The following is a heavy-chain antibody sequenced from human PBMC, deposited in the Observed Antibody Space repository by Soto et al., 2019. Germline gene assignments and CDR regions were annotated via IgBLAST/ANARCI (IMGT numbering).Heavy chain of an antibody. CDR3: ARDLLAVAERGDY. J-gene: IGHJ4*02. CDR2: ISSSSSYI. D-gene: IGHD6-19*01. Sequence: AGGSLRLSCAASGFTFSNAWINWVRQAPGKGLEWVSSISSSSSYIYYADSVKGRFTISRDNAKNSLYLQMNSLRAEDTAVYYCARDLLAVAERGDYWGQGTLVTVSS. CDR1: GFTFSNAW. V-gene: IGHV3-21*01.